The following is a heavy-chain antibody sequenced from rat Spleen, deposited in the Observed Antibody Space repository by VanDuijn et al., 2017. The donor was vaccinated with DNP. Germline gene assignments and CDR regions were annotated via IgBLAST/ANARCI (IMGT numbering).Heavy chain of an antibody. D-gene: IGHD1-11*01. V-gene: IGHV5-7*01. J-gene: IGHJ1*01. Sequence: EVQLVESGGGLVLPGRSLKLSCEVSGFTFRDYNMAWVRQAPKKGLEWVATISYDGSSTYYRDSVKGRFTISRDNAKSTLYLQMDSLRSEDTATYYCARHYGGYSYYWYFDFWGPGTMVTVSS. CDR2: ISYDGSST. CDR3: ARHYGGYSYYWYFDF. CDR1: GFTFRDYN.